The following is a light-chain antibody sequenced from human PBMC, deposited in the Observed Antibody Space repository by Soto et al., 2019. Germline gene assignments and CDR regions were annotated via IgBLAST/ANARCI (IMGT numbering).Light chain of an antibody. V-gene: IGLV2-14*01. CDR1: SSDVCGYNY. Sequence: QSVLTQPASVSGSPGQSITISCTGTSSDVCGYNYVSWYQQHPGKAPKLMIYDVSNRPSGVSNRFSGSKSGNTASLTISGLQAEDEADYYCSSYTSSSTRVFGTGTKVTV. J-gene: IGLJ1*01. CDR3: SSYTSSSTRV. CDR2: DVS.